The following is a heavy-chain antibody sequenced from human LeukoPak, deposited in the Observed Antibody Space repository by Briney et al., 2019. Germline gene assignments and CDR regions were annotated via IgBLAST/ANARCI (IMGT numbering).Heavy chain of an antibody. CDR1: GYTFTGYY. J-gene: IGHJ4*02. V-gene: IGHV1-2*02. D-gene: IGHD4-17*01. CDR3: ARVPTVTHYYFVY. CDR2: INPNSGGT. Sequence: ASVKVSCKASGYTFTGYYMHWVRQAPGQGLEWMGWINPNSGGTNYAQKFQGRVTMTRDTSISTAYMELSRLRSDDTAVYYCARVPTVTHYYFVYWGQGTLVTVSS.